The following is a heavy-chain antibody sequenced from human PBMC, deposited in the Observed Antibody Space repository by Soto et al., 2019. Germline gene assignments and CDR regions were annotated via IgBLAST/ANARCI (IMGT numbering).Heavy chain of an antibody. CDR1: GGTFSSYA. Sequence: QVQLVQSGAEVKKPGSSVKVSCKASGGTFSSYAISWVRQAPGQGLEWMGGIIPIFGTANYAQKFQGRVTITADESTSTAYMELSSLRSEDTAVYYCATRSSSASAYYYYGMDVWGQGTTVTVSS. D-gene: IGHD6-6*01. J-gene: IGHJ6*02. V-gene: IGHV1-69*12. CDR2: IIPIFGTA. CDR3: ATRSSSASAYYYYGMDV.